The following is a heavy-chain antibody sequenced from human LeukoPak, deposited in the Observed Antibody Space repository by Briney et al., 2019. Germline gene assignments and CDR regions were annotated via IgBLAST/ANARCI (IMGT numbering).Heavy chain of an antibody. V-gene: IGHV4-34*01. D-gene: IGHD6-13*01. J-gene: IGHJ4*02. CDR3: VRSILTSEYSSRGGFGDY. Sequence: SETLSLTCAVYGGSFSGYYWSWIRQPPGKGLEWIGEINHSGSTNYNPSLKSRVTISVDTSKNQFSLKLSSVTAADTAVYYCVRSILTSEYSSRGGFGDYWGQGTLLTVSS. CDR1: GGSFSGYY. CDR2: INHSGST.